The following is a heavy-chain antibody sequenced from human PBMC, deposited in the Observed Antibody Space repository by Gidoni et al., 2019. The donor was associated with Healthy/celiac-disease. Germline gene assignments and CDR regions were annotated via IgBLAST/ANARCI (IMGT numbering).Heavy chain of an antibody. V-gene: IGHV3-64D*06. J-gene: IGHJ4*02. Sequence: EVQLVESGGGLVQPGGSLRLSCSASGFTFSSYAMHWVRQAPGKGLEYVSAISSNGGSTYYADSVKGRLTISRDNSKNTLYLQMSSLRAEDTAVYYCVKSGGSGWSSTFDYWGQGTLVTVSS. CDR1: GFTFSSYA. CDR3: VKSGGSGWSSTFDY. D-gene: IGHD6-19*01. CDR2: ISSNGGST.